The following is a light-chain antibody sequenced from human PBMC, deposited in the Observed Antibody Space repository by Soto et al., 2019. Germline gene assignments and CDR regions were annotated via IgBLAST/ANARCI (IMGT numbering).Light chain of an antibody. Sequence: DIQMTQSPSTLSASVGDRVTITCRASQTIGNWLAWYQLKPGKAPKLLIYKASTLESGVPSRFSGGGSGTEFTLTISSLQPDDFASYCCQQCNSYPWTFGQGTKVEIK. V-gene: IGKV1-5*03. J-gene: IGKJ1*01. CDR2: KAS. CDR3: QQCNSYPWT. CDR1: QTIGNW.